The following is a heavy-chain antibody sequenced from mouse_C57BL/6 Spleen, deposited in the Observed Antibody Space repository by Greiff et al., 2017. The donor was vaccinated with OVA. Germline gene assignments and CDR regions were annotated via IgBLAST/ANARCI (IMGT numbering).Heavy chain of an antibody. Sequence: EVQLMESGGGLVKPGGSLKLSCAASGYTFSDYGMHWVRQAPEQGLEWVAYISSGSSTIYYADKVKGRFTISRDKAKNTLYLQMTSLRSEDTAMYYCARAWLLPYYYAMDDWGQGTSVTVSS. V-gene: IGHV5-17*01. CDR3: ARAWLLPYYYAMDD. J-gene: IGHJ4*01. CDR2: ISSGSSTI. CDR1: GYTFSDYG. D-gene: IGHD2-3*01.